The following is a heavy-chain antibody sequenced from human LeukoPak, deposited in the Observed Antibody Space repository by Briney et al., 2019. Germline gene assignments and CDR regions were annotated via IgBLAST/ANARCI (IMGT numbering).Heavy chain of an antibody. CDR1: AYTFTVYY. CDR3: ARFSHAEFKNDY. J-gene: IGHJ4*02. CDR2: INPNSGGT. Sequence: GASVTVSFTSSAYTFTVYYMHWVRQAPGQGLEWMGWINPNSGGTNYAQKFQGRVTMTSDTSISTAYMELSRLRSDDTAVYYCARFSHAEFKNDYWGQGTLVTVSS. D-gene: IGHD3-10*01. V-gene: IGHV1-2*02.